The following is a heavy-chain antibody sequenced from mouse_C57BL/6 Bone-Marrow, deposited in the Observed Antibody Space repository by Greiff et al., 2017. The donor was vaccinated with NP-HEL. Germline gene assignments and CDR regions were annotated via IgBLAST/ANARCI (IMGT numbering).Heavy chain of an antibody. CDR2: ISYDGSN. D-gene: IGHD1-1*01. J-gene: IGHJ3*01. Sequence: EVKLQESGPGLVKPSQSLSLTCSVTGYSITSGYYWNWIRQFPGNKLEWMGYISYDGSNNYNPSLKNRISITRDTSKNQFFLKLNSVTTEDTATYYCVYGSPFAYWGQGTLVTVSA. CDR3: VYGSPFAY. CDR1: GYSITSGYY. V-gene: IGHV3-6*01.